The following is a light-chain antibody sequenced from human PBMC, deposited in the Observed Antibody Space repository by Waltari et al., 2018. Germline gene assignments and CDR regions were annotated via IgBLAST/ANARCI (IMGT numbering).Light chain of an antibody. Sequence: EIVLTQSPGTLSLSLGERATLSCRASPTARTTYLAWSQQKPGKAPALLIDGASSSATGIPDRFSGSGSGTDFSLTISSLEPEDFAVYYCQQYDISPLTCGGGTKVEIK. CDR3: QQYDISPLT. V-gene: IGKV3-20*01. J-gene: IGKJ4*01. CDR2: GAS. CDR1: PTARTTY.